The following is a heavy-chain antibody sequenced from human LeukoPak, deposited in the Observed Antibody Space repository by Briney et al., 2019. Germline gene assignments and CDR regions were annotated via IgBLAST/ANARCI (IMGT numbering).Heavy chain of an antibody. J-gene: IGHJ3*02. CDR2: INHSGST. CDR1: GGSFSGYD. V-gene: IGHV4-34*01. CDR3: ARGTPIYAFDI. Sequence: SSETLSLTCAVYGGSFSGYDWSWIRQPPGKGLEWIGEINHSGSTNYNPSLKSRVTISVDTSKNQFSLKLSSVTAADTAVYYCARGTPIYAFDIWGQGTMVTVSS.